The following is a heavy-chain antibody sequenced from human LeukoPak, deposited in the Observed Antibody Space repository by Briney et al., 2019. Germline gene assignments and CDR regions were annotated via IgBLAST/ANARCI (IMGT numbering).Heavy chain of an antibody. D-gene: IGHD1-26*01. V-gene: IGHV4-38-2*02. Sequence: SETLSLTCTVSGYSISSGYYWGWIRQPPGKGLEWIGSIYHSGSTYYNPSLKSRVTISVDKSKNQFSLKLSSVTAADTAVYYCARGGRGSYYGGVSDYWGRGTLVTVSS. J-gene: IGHJ4*02. CDR2: IYHSGST. CDR1: GYSISSGYY. CDR3: ARGGRGSYYGGVSDY.